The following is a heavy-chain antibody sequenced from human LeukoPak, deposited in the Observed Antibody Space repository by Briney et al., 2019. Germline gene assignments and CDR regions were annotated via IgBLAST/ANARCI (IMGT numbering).Heavy chain of an antibody. J-gene: IGHJ4*02. D-gene: IGHD3-10*01. V-gene: IGHV1-8*01. CDR2: MNPNSGNT. CDR1: GYTFTSYD. Sequence: ASVKVSCTASGYTFTSYDINWVRQATGQGLEWMGWMNPNSGNTGYAQKFQGRVTMTRNTSISTAYMELSSLRSEGTAVYYCARWGVITFFDYWGQGTLVTVSS. CDR3: ARWGVITFFDY.